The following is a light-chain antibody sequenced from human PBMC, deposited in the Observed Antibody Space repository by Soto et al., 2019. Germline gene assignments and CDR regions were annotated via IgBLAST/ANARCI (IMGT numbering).Light chain of an antibody. CDR1: SGHSRYV. J-gene: IGLJ2*01. CDR3: QTWGSGIHVV. V-gene: IGLV4-69*01. Sequence: QLLLTQSPSASASLGASVKLTCTLSSGHSRYVIAWHQQQPEKGPRFLMRLNSDGSHSKGDGIPDRFSGSSSGAERYLTISSLQSEDEADYYCQTWGSGIHVVFGGGTQLTVL. CDR2: LNSDGSH.